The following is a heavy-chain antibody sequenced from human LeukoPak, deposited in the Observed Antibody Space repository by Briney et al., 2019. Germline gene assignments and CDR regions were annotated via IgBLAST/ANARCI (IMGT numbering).Heavy chain of an antibody. V-gene: IGHV1-69*04. J-gene: IGHJ4*02. Sequence: SVKVSCKASGGTFSSYAISWVRQAPGQGLEWMGRIIPILGIANYAQKFQGRVTITADKSTSTAYMELSSLRSEDTAVYYCARGMGYDYVWGSYRPPGYFDYWGQGTLVTVSS. CDR2: IIPILGIA. D-gene: IGHD3-16*02. CDR3: ARGMGYDYVWGSYRPPGYFDY. CDR1: GGTFSSYA.